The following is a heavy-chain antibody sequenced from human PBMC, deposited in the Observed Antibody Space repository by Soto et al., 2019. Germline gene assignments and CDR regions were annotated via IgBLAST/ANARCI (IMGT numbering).Heavy chain of an antibody. CDR3: ARQTXYDFWSGRYSTIYGMDV. Sequence: GASVKVSCKASGYTFTSYDINWVRQATGQGLEWMGWMNPNSGNTGYAQKFQGRVTMTRNTSISTAYMELSSLRSEDTAVYYCARQTXYDFWSGRYSTIYGMDVWGPGTTVTVSS. V-gene: IGHV1-8*01. J-gene: IGHJ6*02. CDR2: MNPNSGNT. CDR1: GYTFTSYD. D-gene: IGHD3-3*01.